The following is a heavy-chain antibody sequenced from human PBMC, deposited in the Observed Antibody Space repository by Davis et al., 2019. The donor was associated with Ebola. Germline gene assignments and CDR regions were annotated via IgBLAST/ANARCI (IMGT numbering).Heavy chain of an antibody. CDR3: ATLPGGRGVDV. Sequence: GGSLRLSCTASGFTFNYYWMNWVRKAPGKGLEWVANVRQDETKKHYVDSVKGRFTISRDNTKNSIYLQMNSLTVEDTAVYYCATLPGGRGVDVWGPGTTVTVSS. CDR1: GFTFNYYW. J-gene: IGHJ6*02. D-gene: IGHD1-26*01. CDR2: VRQDETKK. V-gene: IGHV3-7*01.